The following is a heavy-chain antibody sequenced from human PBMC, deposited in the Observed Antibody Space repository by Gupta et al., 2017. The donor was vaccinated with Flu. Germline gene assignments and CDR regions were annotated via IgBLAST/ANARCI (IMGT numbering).Heavy chain of an antibody. D-gene: IGHD5-18*01. CDR2: ISSSSSYI. CDR1: GFTFSSYS. V-gene: IGHV3-21*01. Sequence: EVQLVESGGGLVKPGGSLRLSCAASGFTFSSYSMNWVRQAPGKGLEWVSSISSSSSYISYADSVKGRFTISRDNAKNSLYLQMNSLRAEDTAVYYCARTTTAMVTHDAFDIWGQGTMVTVSS. J-gene: IGHJ3*02. CDR3: ARTTTAMVTHDAFDI.